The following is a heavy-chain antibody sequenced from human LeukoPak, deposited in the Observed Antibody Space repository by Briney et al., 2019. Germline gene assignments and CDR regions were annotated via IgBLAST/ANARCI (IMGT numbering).Heavy chain of an antibody. CDR3: ARYCSTSGTKACGI. D-gene: IGHD3-10*01. J-gene: IGHJ3*02. Sequence: PSGSLSLTCTASGDSFSSYYWSWIRQPPGKGLEWIGYIYYTGITKYNPSLKSRVTMSVDTSKNQVSLKLTSVTAADTAVYYCARYCSTSGTKACGIWGQGTIVTVSS. CDR2: IYYTGIT. CDR1: GDSFSSYY. V-gene: IGHV4-59*01.